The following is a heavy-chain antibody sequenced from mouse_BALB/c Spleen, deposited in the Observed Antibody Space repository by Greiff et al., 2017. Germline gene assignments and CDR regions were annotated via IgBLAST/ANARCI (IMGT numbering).Heavy chain of an antibody. D-gene: IGHD4-1*01. CDR2: ILPGSGST. CDR1: GYTFSSYW. CDR3: ARSKLGRRDYFDY. J-gene: IGHJ2*01. V-gene: IGHV1-9*01. Sequence: VKLMESGAELMKPGASVKISCKATGYTFSSYWIEWVKQRPGHGLEWIGEILPGSGSTNYNEKFKGKATFTADTSSNTAYMQLSSLTSEDSAVYYCARSKLGRRDYFDYWGQGTTLTVSS.